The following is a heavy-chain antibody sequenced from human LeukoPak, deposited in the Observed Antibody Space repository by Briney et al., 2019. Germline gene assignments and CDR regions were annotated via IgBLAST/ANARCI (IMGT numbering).Heavy chain of an antibody. CDR3: ARFFYYDRSGYYPYCFDY. CDR2: IYYSGST. CDR1: GSSISSAAYY. D-gene: IGHD3-22*01. V-gene: IGHV4-31*03. J-gene: IGHJ4*02. Sequence: SETLSLTCTVSGSSISSAAYYWSWIRQHPGKGLEWIGNIYYSGSTFSNPSLKSRVTMSVDTSKSQFSLNLSSVTAADTAVYYCARFFYYDRSGYYPYCFDYWGQGTLVTVSS.